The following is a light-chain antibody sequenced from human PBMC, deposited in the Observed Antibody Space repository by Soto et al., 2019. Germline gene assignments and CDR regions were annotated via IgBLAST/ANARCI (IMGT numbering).Light chain of an antibody. CDR1: SGHNSYA. J-gene: IGLJ3*02. CDR3: QTWSTDIRV. CDR2: LNSDGSH. V-gene: IGLV4-69*01. Sequence: QPVLNQPPSASASLGASVKLTCTLSSGHNSYAIAWHQQQPEKGPRYLMKLNSDGSHSKGDGIPDRFSGSSSGAERYLTSSSLQSEDEADYYCQTWSTDIRVFGGGTKLTVL.